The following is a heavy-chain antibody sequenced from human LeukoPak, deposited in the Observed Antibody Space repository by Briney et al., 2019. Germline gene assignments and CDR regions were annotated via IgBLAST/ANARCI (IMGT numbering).Heavy chain of an antibody. J-gene: IGHJ5*02. Sequence: GVSVKVSCKASGGTFSSYAISWVRQAPGQGLEWMGGIIPIFGTANFAQKFQGRVTITADESTSTAYMELSSLRSEDTAVYYCARDRGDPRVVPAAISWFDPWGQGTLVTVSS. CDR1: GGTFSSYA. V-gene: IGHV1-69*13. D-gene: IGHD2-2*01. CDR3: ARDRGDPRVVPAAISWFDP. CDR2: IIPIFGTA.